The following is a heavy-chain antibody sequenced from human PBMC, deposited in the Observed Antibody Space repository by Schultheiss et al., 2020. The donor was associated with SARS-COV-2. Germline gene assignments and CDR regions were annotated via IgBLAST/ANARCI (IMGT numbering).Heavy chain of an antibody. V-gene: IGHV4-39*07. CDR2: IYYSGST. CDR3: ARDTRGYFDL. Sequence: SETLSLTCTVSGGSISSSSYYWGWIRQPPGKGLEWIGSIYYSGSTYYNPSLKSRVTISVDTSKNQFSLKLNSVTATDTAVYYCARDTRGYFDLWGRGTLVTVSS. J-gene: IGHJ2*01. CDR1: GGSISSSSYY. D-gene: IGHD2-15*01.